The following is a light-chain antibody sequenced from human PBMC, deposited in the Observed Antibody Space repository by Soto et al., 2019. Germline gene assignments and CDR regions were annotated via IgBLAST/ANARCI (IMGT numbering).Light chain of an antibody. CDR1: QSVSSY. CDR2: DAS. CDR3: QQRSNWPLT. Sequence: EIVLTQSPATLSLSPGGRATLSRRASQSVSSYLAWYQQKPGQAPRLLIYDASNRATGIPARFSGSGSGTDFTLTISSLEPEDFAVYYCQQRSNWPLTFGGGTRLEIK. V-gene: IGKV3-11*01. J-gene: IGKJ5*01.